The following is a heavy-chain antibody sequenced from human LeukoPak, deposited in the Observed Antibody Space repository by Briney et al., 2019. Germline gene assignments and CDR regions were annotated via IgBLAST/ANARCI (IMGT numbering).Heavy chain of an antibody. CDR2: IYYSGST. J-gene: IGHJ4*02. Sequence: SETLSLTCNVSGGSISSYYWSWIRQPPGKGLEWIGYIYYSGSTNYNPSLKSRVTISVDTSKNQFSLKLSTVTAPDTAVYYCARHEDSSGWSGTVPRGQGTLVTVSS. CDR1: GGSISSYY. V-gene: IGHV4-59*08. D-gene: IGHD6-19*01. CDR3: ARHEDSSGWSGTVP.